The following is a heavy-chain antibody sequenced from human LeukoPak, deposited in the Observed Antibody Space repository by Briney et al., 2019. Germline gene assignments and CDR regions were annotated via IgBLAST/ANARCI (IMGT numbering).Heavy chain of an antibody. CDR1: GFTFSNYG. CDR2: ISYDGSNK. D-gene: IGHD3-22*01. CDR3: AKGFYDSGP. Sequence: GGSLRLSCAASGFTFSNYGMHWVRQAPGKGLEWVAVISYDGSNKYYADSVKGRFTISRDNSKNTLYLQMNSLRAEDTAVYYCAKGFYDSGPWGQGTLVTVSS. J-gene: IGHJ5*02. V-gene: IGHV3-30*18.